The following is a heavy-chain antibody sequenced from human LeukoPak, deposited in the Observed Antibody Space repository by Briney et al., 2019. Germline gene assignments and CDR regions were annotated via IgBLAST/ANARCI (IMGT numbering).Heavy chain of an antibody. CDR1: GFTFSRYS. Sequence: GGSLRLSCAASGFTFSRYSMNWVRQAPGKGLDWVAFVRDDGSSQKYAATVKGRFTTSRDNSKNTLYLQMNSLRAEDTAVYYCAKEWFDPWGQGTLVTVSS. J-gene: IGHJ5*02. CDR2: VRDDGSSQ. CDR3: AKEWFDP. V-gene: IGHV3-30*02.